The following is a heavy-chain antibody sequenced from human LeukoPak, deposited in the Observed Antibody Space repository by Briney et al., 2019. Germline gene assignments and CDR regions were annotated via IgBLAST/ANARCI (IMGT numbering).Heavy chain of an antibody. Sequence: GGSLRLSCAASGFTFSNYAMSWVRQAPGKGLEWVSAVSGRDDSTYYADSVKGRFTISRDTSKNTLYLQMNSLRAEDTAVCYCAKWGDYDILTGYYDSDYWGQGTLVTVSS. J-gene: IGHJ4*02. CDR1: GFTFSNYA. CDR2: VSGRDDST. D-gene: IGHD3-9*01. V-gene: IGHV3-23*01. CDR3: AKWGDYDILTGYYDSDY.